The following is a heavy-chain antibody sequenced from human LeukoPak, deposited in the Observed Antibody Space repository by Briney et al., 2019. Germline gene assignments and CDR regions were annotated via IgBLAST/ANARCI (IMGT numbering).Heavy chain of an antibody. D-gene: IGHD1-26*01. J-gene: IGHJ4*02. CDR3: ARGKSRGSHIDY. CDR2: IHHSGMT. Sequence: PSETLSLTCTVSDYSISNTYYWGWIRQPPGKGLEWIGNIHHSGMTNYNPSLKSRVTISVDTSKNHFSLRLRSVTAADTAVYYCARGKSRGSHIDYWGQGTLVTVSS. V-gene: IGHV4-38-2*02. CDR1: DYSISNTYY.